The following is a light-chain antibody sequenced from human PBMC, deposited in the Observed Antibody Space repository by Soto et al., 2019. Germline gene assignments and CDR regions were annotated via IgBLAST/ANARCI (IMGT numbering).Light chain of an antibody. V-gene: IGKV2D-29*01. Sequence: DTVMTQTPLSLSVTPGQPASISCKSTQSLLHSDGKTYLYWLLQKPGQRPQVLIYDVSNRFSGVPDRFSGSGSGTDFTLKISRVEAEDVGVYYCMQSIQLPWTFGQGTKVEIK. CDR1: QSLLHSDGKTY. CDR3: MQSIQLPWT. CDR2: DVS. J-gene: IGKJ1*01.